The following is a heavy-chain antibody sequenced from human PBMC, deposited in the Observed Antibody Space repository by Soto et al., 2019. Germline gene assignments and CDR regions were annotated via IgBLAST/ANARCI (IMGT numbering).Heavy chain of an antibody. CDR2: ISSSSSYI. CDR1: GFTFSSYS. J-gene: IGHJ4*02. Sequence: PGGSLRLSCAASGFTFSSYSMNWVRQAPGKGLEWVSSISSSSSYIYYADSVKGRFTISRDNAKNSLYLQMNSLRAEDTAVYYCARDIVDSSGYYYSPAFDYWGQGTLVTVSS. D-gene: IGHD3-22*01. V-gene: IGHV3-21*01. CDR3: ARDIVDSSGYYYSPAFDY.